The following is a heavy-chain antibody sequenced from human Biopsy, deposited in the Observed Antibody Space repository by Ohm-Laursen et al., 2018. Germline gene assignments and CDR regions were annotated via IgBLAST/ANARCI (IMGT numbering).Heavy chain of an antibody. V-gene: IGHV4-4*07. J-gene: IGHJ4*02. CDR1: GASISDYC. CDR2: IFTSGST. Sequence: SETLSLTCAVSGASISDYCCVWIRQPAGKGLEWIGLIFTSGSTTYNPSLKSRVTMSVDTSKNQFSLKLSSVTAADTGVYYCAQTRNDYGGFYFDYWGRGTLVTVSS. D-gene: IGHD4/OR15-4a*01. CDR3: AQTRNDYGGFYFDY.